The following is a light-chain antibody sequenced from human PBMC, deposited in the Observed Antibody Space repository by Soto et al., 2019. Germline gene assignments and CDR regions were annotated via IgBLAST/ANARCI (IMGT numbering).Light chain of an antibody. CDR1: SGDVGGYNY. CDR2: EVS. J-gene: IGLJ1*01. V-gene: IGLV2-14*01. CDR3: SSYTSSITLDV. Sequence: PASVSGSPGQSITISCTGTSGDVGGYNYVSWYQQHAGKAPKLILYEVSNRPSGVSNRFSGSKSGNTASLTISGLQAEDEADYYCSSYTSSITLDVFGTGTKVTVL.